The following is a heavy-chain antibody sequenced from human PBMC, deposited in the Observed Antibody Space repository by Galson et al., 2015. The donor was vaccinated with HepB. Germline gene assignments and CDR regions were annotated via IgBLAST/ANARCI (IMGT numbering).Heavy chain of an antibody. V-gene: IGHV3-15*01. CDR1: GFTFSSAW. J-gene: IGHJ4*02. Sequence: FLRLSCAASGFTFSSAWRSWVRQAPGKGLGWVGRVKSKTDGGTTDYAAPVKGRFTISRDDSKNTLYLQMNSLKTEDTAVYYCTGRGTDYWGQGTLVTVSS. CDR2: VKSKTDGGTT. CDR3: TGRGTDY. D-gene: IGHD1-26*01.